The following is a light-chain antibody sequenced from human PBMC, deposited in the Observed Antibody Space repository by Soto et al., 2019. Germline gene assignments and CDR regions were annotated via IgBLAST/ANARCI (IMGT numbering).Light chain of an antibody. Sequence: EVVMTQSPATLPVSPGERATLSCRASETVNSNLAWYQQKPGQAPRLLIYTISTRAIGIPARFSGSGSGTEFTLTISSLQSEDVGVYYCQQYNKWWTFGQGTKVDIK. J-gene: IGKJ1*01. CDR2: TIS. CDR1: ETVNSN. V-gene: IGKV3-15*01. CDR3: QQYNKWWT.